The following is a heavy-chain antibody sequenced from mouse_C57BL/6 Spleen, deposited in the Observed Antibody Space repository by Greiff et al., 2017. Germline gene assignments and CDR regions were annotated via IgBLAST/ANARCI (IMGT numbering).Heavy chain of an antibody. CDR3: ARAYGYNWYFDV. D-gene: IGHD2-2*01. Sequence: EVHLVESEGGLVQPGSSMKLSCTASGFTFSDYYMAWVRQVPEKGLEWVANINYDGSSTYYLDSLKSRFIISRDNAKNILYLQMSSLKSEDTATYYCARAYGYNWYFDVWGTGTTGTVSS. CDR1: GFTFSDYY. CDR2: INYDGSST. J-gene: IGHJ1*03. V-gene: IGHV5-16*01.